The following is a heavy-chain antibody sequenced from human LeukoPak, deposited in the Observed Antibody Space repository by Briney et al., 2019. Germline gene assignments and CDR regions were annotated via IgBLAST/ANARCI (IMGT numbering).Heavy chain of an antibody. J-gene: IGHJ4*02. CDR3: ARVDPYLFDY. CDR2: IYSGGST. Sequence: PGGSLRLSCAASGFTVSSNYMSWVRQAPGKGLEWVSVIYSGGSTYYADSVKGRFTISRDNSKNTLYLQMNSLRAEDTAVYCCARVDPYLFDYWGQGTLVTVSS. V-gene: IGHV3-66*01. CDR1: GFTVSSNY.